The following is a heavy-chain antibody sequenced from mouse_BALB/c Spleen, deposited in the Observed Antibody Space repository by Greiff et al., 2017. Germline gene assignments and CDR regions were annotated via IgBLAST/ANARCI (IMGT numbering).Heavy chain of an antibody. CDR2: IRSKSNNYAT. Sequence: EVKLVESGGGLVQPKGSLKLSCAASGFTFNTYAMNWVRQAPGKGLEWVARIRSKSNNYATYYADSVKDRFTISRDDSQSMLYLQMNNLKTEDTAMYYCVWYGPRSNAMDYWGQGTSGTVSS. CDR3: VWYGPRSNAMDY. J-gene: IGHJ4*01. V-gene: IGHV10-1*02. D-gene: IGHD2-10*02. CDR1: GFTFNTYA.